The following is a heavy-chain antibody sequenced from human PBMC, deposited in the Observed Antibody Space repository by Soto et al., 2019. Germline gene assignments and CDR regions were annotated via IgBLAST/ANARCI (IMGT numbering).Heavy chain of an antibody. D-gene: IGHD6-13*01. CDR2: IDWDDDK. V-gene: IGHV2-70*04. CDR1: GFSLSTSGMR. CDR3: ARQLDYYYGMDV. Sequence: SGPTLVNPTQTLTLTCTFSGFSLSTSGMRVSWVRQPPGKALEWLARIDWDDDKFYSTSLKTRLTISKDTSKNQVVLTMTNMDPVDTATYYCARQLDYYYGMDVWGQGTTVTVSS. J-gene: IGHJ6*02.